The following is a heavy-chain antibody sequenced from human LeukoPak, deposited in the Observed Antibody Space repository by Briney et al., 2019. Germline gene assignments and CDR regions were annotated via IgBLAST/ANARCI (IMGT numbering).Heavy chain of an antibody. CDR2: IKSKNVGGTT. CDR1: GFSFSNAW. CDR3: TSHAAFDP. J-gene: IGHJ5*02. V-gene: IGHV3-15*07. Sequence: NTGGSLRLSCATSGFSFSNAWMNWVRQAPGKGLEWVGRIKSKNVGGTTDYAAPVKGRFTISRDDSKNTVYLQMNSLKIEDTAVNYCTSHAAFDPWGQGTLVTVSS.